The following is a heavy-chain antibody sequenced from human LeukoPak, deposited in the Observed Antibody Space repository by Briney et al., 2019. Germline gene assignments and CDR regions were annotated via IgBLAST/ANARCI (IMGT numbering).Heavy chain of an antibody. Sequence: SETLSLTCAVSGGSISSSYWWSWVRQPPGKGLEWIGEVYHSGTTNYYPSLKSRVTISIEKSKNQFSLKLSSVTAADTAVYYCAGAYCGGDCYSGRAFDIWGQGAMVTVSS. CDR2: VYHSGTT. D-gene: IGHD2-21*02. J-gene: IGHJ3*02. V-gene: IGHV4-4*02. CDR3: AGAYCGGDCYSGRAFDI. CDR1: GGSISSSYW.